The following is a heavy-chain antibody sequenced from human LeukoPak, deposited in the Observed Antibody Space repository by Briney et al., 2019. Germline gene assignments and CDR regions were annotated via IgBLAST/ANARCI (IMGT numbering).Heavy chain of an antibody. Sequence: SETLSLTCTVSGGSISSYYWSWIRQPPGKGLEWIGYIYYSGSTNYNPSLRSRVTISVDTSKNQFSLKLSSVTSADTAVYYCARAPEWFDPWGQGTPVTVSS. J-gene: IGHJ5*02. CDR1: GGSISSYY. CDR3: ARAPEWFDP. CDR2: IYYSGST. V-gene: IGHV4-59*01. D-gene: IGHD1-14*01.